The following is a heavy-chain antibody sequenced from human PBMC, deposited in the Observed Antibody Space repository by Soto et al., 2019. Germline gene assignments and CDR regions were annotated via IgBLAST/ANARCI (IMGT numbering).Heavy chain of an antibody. V-gene: IGHV3-9*01. Sequence: EVQLVESGGGLVQPGRSLRLSCAASGFTFDDYAMHWVRQAPGKGLEWVSGISWNSGSIGYADSVKGRFTISRDNAKNSLYLQMNSLRAEDTALYYCAKGSDTAMVKDYFDYWGQGTLVTVSS. CDR2: ISWNSGSI. D-gene: IGHD5-18*01. J-gene: IGHJ4*02. CDR3: AKGSDTAMVKDYFDY. CDR1: GFTFDDYA.